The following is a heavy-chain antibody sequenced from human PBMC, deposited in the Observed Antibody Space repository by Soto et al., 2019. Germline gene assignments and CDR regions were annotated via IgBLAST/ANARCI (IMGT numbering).Heavy chain of an antibody. CDR2: IKQDGSEK. D-gene: IGHD3-3*01. J-gene: IGHJ5*02. CDR3: ARLFWSGYYNWFDP. CDR1: GFTFSSYW. V-gene: IGHV3-7*03. Sequence: GGSLRLSCAASGFTFSSYWMSWVRQAPGKGLEWVANIKQDGSEKYYVDSVKGRFTISRDNAKNSLYLQMNSLGAEDTAVYYCARLFWSGYYNWFDPWGQGTLVTVSS.